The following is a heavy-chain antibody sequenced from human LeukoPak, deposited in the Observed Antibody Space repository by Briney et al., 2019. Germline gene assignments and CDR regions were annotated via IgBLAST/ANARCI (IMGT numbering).Heavy chain of an antibody. V-gene: IGHV1-58*01. D-gene: IGHD3-22*01. CDR2: IVVGSGNT. CDR1: GFIFISST. CDR3: AADEFYYGTSGFWGLDY. J-gene: IGHJ4*02. Sequence: SVKVSCKASGFIFISSTLQWVRQARGQRPEWIGWIVVGSGNTNYAQRFQQRVNITRDMSTDTAYMELSSLRSEDTAVYYCAADEFYYGTSGFWGLDYWGQGTLVTVSS.